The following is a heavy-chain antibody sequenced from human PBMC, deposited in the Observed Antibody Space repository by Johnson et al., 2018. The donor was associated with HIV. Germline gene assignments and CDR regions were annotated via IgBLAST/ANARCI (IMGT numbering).Heavy chain of an antibody. V-gene: IGHV3-30*04. J-gene: IGHJ3*02. CDR3: ARDRPTGLIAVAGRNAFDI. D-gene: IGHD6-19*01. CDR2: ISYYGTNK. Sequence: PGKGLEWVAVISYYGTNKYYPDSVKGRFTISRDNSKNNLYLQLSSLRAEDTAVYYCARDRPTGLIAVAGRNAFDIWGQGTMVTVSS.